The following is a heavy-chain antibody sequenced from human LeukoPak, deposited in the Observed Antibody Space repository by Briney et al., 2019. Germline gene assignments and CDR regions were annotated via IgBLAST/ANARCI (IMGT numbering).Heavy chain of an antibody. V-gene: IGHV3-30*04. Sequence: GGSPRLSCAASGFTFSSYAMHWVRQAPGKGLEWVAVISYDGSNKYYADSVKGRFTISRDNSKNTLYLQMNSLRAEDTAVYYCARRVTYGSGSYLVRYYYYMDVWGKGTTVTVSS. CDR3: ARRVTYGSGSYLVRYYYYMDV. CDR1: GFTFSSYA. D-gene: IGHD3-10*01. J-gene: IGHJ6*03. CDR2: ISYDGSNK.